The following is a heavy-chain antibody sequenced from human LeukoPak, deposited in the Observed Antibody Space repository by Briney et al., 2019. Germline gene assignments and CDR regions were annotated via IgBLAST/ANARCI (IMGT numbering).Heavy chain of an antibody. V-gene: IGHV3-20*04. CDR1: GFTFDDYG. Sequence: GGSLRLSCAASGFTFDDYGMSWVRQAPGKGLEWVSGINWNGGSTGYADSVKGRFTISRDNAKNSLYLQMNSLRAEDTALYYCARRTAAGMDNDAFDIWAKGQWSPSLQ. CDR2: INWNGGST. J-gene: IGHJ3*02. CDR3: ARRTAAGMDNDAFDI. D-gene: IGHD6-13*01.